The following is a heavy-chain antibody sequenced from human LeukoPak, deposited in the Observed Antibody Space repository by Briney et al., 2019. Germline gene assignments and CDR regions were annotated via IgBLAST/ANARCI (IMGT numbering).Heavy chain of an antibody. CDR3: ARDKGTSYLPSFDY. V-gene: IGHV3-30*04. CDR2: ISYDGSNK. Sequence: PGGSLRLSCAASGFTFSSYAMHWVRQAPGKGLEWVAVISYDGSNKYYADSVKGRSTISRDNSKNTLYLQMNSLRAADTAVYYCARDKGTSYLPSFDYWGQGTLVTVSS. D-gene: IGHD6-6*01. CDR1: GFTFSSYA. J-gene: IGHJ4*02.